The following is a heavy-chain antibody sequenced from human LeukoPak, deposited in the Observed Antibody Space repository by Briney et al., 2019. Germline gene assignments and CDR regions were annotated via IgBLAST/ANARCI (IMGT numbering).Heavy chain of an antibody. CDR2: MNPNSGNT. V-gene: IGHV1-8*01. D-gene: IGHD1-1*01. CDR1: GYTFTSYD. CDR3: ARGEGLTTGTTGYYYGMDV. J-gene: IGHJ6*02. Sequence: ASVKVSCKASGYTFTSYDINWVRQATGQGLEWMGWMNPNSGNTGYAQKFQGRVTMTRNTSISTAYMELSSLTSEDTAVYYCARGEGLTTGTTGYYYGMDVWGQGTTVTVSS.